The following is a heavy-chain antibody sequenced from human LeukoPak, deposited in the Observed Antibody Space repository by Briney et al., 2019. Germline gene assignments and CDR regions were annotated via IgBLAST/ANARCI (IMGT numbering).Heavy chain of an antibody. V-gene: IGHV4-31*03. J-gene: IGHJ4*02. CDR3: ARVGPTRSWGWGIDY. CDR2: IYYSGST. CDR1: GGSISSGGYY. Sequence: SETLSLTCTVSGGSISSGGYYWSWIRQHPGKGLEWMGYIYYSGSTYYNPSLKSRVTISVDTSKNQFSLKLSSVTAADTAVYYCARVGPTRSWGWGIDYWGQGTLVTVSS. D-gene: IGHD3-16*01.